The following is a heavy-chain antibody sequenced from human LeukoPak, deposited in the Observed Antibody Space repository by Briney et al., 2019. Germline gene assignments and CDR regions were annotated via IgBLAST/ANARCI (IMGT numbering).Heavy chain of an antibody. J-gene: IGHJ4*02. Sequence: GGSLRLSCAASGFTFSSYWMSWVRQAPGKGLEWVANIKQDGSEKYYVDSVKGRFTISRDNAKNSLYLQMNSLRAEDTAVHYCARSSGWYKGPFDYWGQGTLVTVSS. CDR2: IKQDGSEK. D-gene: IGHD6-19*01. V-gene: IGHV3-7*01. CDR1: GFTFSSYW. CDR3: ARSSGWYKGPFDY.